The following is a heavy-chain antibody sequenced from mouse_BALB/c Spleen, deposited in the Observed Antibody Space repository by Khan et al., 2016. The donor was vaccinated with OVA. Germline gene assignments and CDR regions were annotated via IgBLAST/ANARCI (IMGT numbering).Heavy chain of an antibody. D-gene: IGHD1-1*01. CDR1: GYTFTSYC. CDR2: TNPTNGRT. Sequence: QVQLKQSGAELVKAGASVKMSCKASGYTFTSYCMHWVKQRLGQGLEWFAETNPTNGRTYYNEKFKSKATLTVDTSSSTAYMLLSGPTFEDSAVYYCERIKNKVATNFNYWGQGTTLTVSS. J-gene: IGHJ2*01. CDR3: ERIKNKVATNFNY. V-gene: IGHV1S81*02.